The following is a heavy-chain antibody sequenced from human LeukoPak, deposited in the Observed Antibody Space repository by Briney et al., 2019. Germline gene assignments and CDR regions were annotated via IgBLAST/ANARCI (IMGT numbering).Heavy chain of an antibody. CDR3: ARSGSLNFDY. V-gene: IGHV3-21*01. D-gene: IGHD1-26*01. J-gene: IGHJ4*02. Sequence: PGGSLRLSCAASGFTLSSYAMSWVRQAPGKGLEWVSSISSSSSYIYYADSVKGRFTISRDNAKNSLYLQMNSLRAEDTAVYYCARSGSLNFDYWGQGTLVTVSS. CDR2: ISSSSSYI. CDR1: GFTLSSYA.